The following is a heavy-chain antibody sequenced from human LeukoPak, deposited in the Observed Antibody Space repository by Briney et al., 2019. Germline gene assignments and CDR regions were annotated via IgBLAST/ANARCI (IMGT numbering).Heavy chain of an antibody. D-gene: IGHD2-15*01. CDR2: ISGSGGST. J-gene: IGHJ4*02. Sequence: PGGSLRLSCAASGLTFNSYAMSWVRQAPGQGLEWVSAISGSGGSTYYADSVKGRFTISRDNSKNTLYLQMNSLRAEDTAVYYCAKGRCSGGSCYGRGFDYWGQGTLVTVSS. CDR1: GLTFNSYA. V-gene: IGHV3-23*01. CDR3: AKGRCSGGSCYGRGFDY.